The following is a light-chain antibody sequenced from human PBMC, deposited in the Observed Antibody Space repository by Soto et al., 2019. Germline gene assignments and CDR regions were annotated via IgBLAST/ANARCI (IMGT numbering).Light chain of an antibody. Sequence: EIVLTQSPGTLSLSPGERATLSCGASQSVSSSYLAWYQQKPGLAPRLLIYDASSRATGIPDRFSGSGFGTDFTLTISSLQPEDFATYYCQQSFKTPLAFGQGTRLEIK. CDR1: QSVSSSY. CDR2: DAS. J-gene: IGKJ5*01. CDR3: QQSFKTPLA. V-gene: IGKV3D-20*01.